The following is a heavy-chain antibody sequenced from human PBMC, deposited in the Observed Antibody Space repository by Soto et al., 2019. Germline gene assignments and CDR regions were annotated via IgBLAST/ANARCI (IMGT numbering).Heavy chain of an antibody. Sequence: QVQLVQSGAEEKKPGASVKVSCKASGYTFTSYAMHWVRQAPGQRLEWMGWINAGNGNTKYSQKLQGRVTISGDASASTAYMELSSLRYEHTAVNYCAGDTMVPLDYWGQGTLVTVSS. D-gene: IGHD3-10*01. CDR2: INAGNGNT. V-gene: IGHV1-3*05. CDR1: GYTFTSYA. J-gene: IGHJ4*02. CDR3: AGDTMVPLDY.